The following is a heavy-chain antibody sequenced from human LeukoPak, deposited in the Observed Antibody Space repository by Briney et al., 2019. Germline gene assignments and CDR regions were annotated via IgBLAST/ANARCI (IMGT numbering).Heavy chain of an antibody. J-gene: IGHJ4*02. CDR3: ARGPDITMVRGVPIQPEIVDY. Sequence: ASVKVSCKASGYTFTSYYMHWVRQAPGQGLEWMGWINPNSGGTNYAQKFQGRVTMTRDTSISTAYMELSRLRSDDTAVYYCARGPDITMVRGVPIQPEIVDYWGQGTLVTVSS. CDR2: INPNSGGT. V-gene: IGHV1-2*02. D-gene: IGHD3-10*01. CDR1: GYTFTSYY.